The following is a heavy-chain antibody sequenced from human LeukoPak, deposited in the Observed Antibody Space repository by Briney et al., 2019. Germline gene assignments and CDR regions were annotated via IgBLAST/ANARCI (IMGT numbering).Heavy chain of an antibody. J-gene: IGHJ6*03. CDR3: ARAVDTAMVRQRNYYYYYYMDV. V-gene: IGHV1-46*01. D-gene: IGHD5-18*01. CDR2: ITPSGGI. Sequence: ASVKVSCKASGYTFSNYDMNWVRQAPGQGLEWMGMITPSGGISYAQKFQGRVTMTRDMSTNTVYMELSSLRSEDTAVYYCARAVDTAMVRQRNYYYYYYMDVWGKGTTVTVSS. CDR1: GYTFSNYD.